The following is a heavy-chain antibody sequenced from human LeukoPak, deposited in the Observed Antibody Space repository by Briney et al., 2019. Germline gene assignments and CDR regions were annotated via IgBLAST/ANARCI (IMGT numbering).Heavy chain of an antibody. V-gene: IGHV1-2*06. CDR3: AGDLYRIAAAGTTGY. CDR1: GYTFTGYY. J-gene: IGHJ4*02. Sequence: GASVKVSYKASGYTFTGYYMHWVRQAPGQGLEWMGRIDPNSGGTDYAQKFQGRVTMTRDTSISTAYMELSRLRSDDTAGYYCAGDLYRIAAAGTTGYWGQGTLVTVSS. D-gene: IGHD6-13*01. CDR2: IDPNSGGT.